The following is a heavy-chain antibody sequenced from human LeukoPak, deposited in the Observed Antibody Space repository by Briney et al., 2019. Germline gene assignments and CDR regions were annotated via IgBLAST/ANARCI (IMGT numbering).Heavy chain of an antibody. J-gene: IGHJ6*03. CDR2: IIPIFGTA. Sequence: SVKVSCKASGGTFSSYVINWVRQAPGRGLEWMGGIIPIFGTANYAQKFQGRVTITADKSTSTAYMELSSLRSEDTAVYYCARETSQKGAHYMDVWGKGTTVTISS. V-gene: IGHV1-69*06. CDR3: ARETSQKGAHYMDV. CDR1: GGTFSSYV. D-gene: IGHD3-16*01.